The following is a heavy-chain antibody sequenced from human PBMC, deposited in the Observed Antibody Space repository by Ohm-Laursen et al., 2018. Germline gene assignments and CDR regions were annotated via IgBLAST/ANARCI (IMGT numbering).Heavy chain of an antibody. CDR3: ARGGYYDSSQYFQH. Sequence: SLRLSCTASGFTLSSYTMNWVRQAPGKGLEWVSSISSSSSYIYYADSVRGRLTISRDNAKNSLYLQMNSLRAEDTAVYYCARGGYYDSSQYFQHWGQGTLVNVSS. CDR2: ISSSSSYI. J-gene: IGHJ1*01. V-gene: IGHV3-21*01. CDR1: GFTLSSYT. D-gene: IGHD3-22*01.